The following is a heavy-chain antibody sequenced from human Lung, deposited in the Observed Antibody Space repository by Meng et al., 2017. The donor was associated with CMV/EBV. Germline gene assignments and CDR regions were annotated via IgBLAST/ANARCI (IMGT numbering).Heavy chain of an antibody. CDR3: ARKEESYSSSGFDY. CDR1: GYSFTSYW. CDR2: IYPGDSDT. J-gene: IGHJ4*02. Sequence: KVSCKGSGYSFTSYWIGWVRQMPGKGLEWMGIIYPGDSDTRYSPSFQGQVTISADKSISTAYPQWSSLKASDTAMYYCARKEESYSSSGFDYWGQGTLVXVSS. D-gene: IGHD6-6*01. V-gene: IGHV5-51*01.